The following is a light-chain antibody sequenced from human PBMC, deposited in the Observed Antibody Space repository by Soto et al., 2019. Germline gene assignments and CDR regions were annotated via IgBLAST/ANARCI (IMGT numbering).Light chain of an antibody. Sequence: QLTESPSSLSASVGARVIITCRASQSVSRSLNWYQQKPGKAPKLLXYATSSLHSGAPSRFSGSGFGTDLTLTISSLQPEDFATYYCQQNYSPPPITFGQGTRLEIK. CDR3: QQNYSPPPIT. CDR2: ATS. CDR1: QSVSRS. V-gene: IGKV1-39*01. J-gene: IGKJ5*01.